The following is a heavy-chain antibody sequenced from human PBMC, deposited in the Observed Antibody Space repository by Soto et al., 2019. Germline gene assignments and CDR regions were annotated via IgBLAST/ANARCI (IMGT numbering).Heavy chain of an antibody. D-gene: IGHD2-15*01. J-gene: IGHJ3*02. CDR1: GGSISSSSYY. Sequence: SETLSLTCTVSGGSISSSSYYWGWIRQPPGKGLEWIGSIYYSGSTYYNPSLRSRVTISVDTSKNQFSLKLSSVTAADTAVYYCAALSGGSFVGGDAFDIWGQGTMVTV. CDR2: IYYSGST. V-gene: IGHV4-39*01. CDR3: AALSGGSFVGGDAFDI.